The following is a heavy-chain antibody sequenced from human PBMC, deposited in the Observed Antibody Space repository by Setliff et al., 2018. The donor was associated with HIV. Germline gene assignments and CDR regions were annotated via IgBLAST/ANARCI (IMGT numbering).Heavy chain of an antibody. CDR2: IWYDGNKK. V-gene: IGHV3-33*06. CDR1: GFTFSNCA. J-gene: IGHJ4*02. CDR3: AKAPYSLDYFDN. D-gene: IGHD3-16*01. Sequence: GGSLRLSCAASGFTFSNCAMHWVRQAPGKGLEWVAVIWYDGNKKNYVDSVKGRFTISRDNSKNTLYLQMNSLRVEDTAVYFCAKAPYSLDYFDNWGQGTLVTVSS.